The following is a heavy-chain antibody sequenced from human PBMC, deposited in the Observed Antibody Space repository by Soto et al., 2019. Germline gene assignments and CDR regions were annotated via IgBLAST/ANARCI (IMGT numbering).Heavy chain of an antibody. J-gene: IGHJ6*03. CDR2: INAGNGNT. V-gene: IGHV1-3*01. Sequence: ASVKVSCKASGYTFTSYAMHWVRQAPGQRLEWMGWINAGNGNTKYSQKFQGRVTITRDTSASTAYMELSSLRSDDTAVYYCARDDLKYPSSSWYYGYYYYYMDVWGKGTTVTAP. CDR3: ARDDLKYPSSSWYYGYYYYYMDV. D-gene: IGHD6-13*01. CDR1: GYTFTSYA.